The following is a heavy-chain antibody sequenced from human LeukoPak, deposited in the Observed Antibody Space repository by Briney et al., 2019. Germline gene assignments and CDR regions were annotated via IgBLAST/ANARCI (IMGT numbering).Heavy chain of an antibody. V-gene: IGHV1-18*01. CDR3: ARDLFGARPLGGSRYFDL. CDR1: GYTFNIYG. J-gene: IGHJ2*01. CDR2: ISGYNGNT. D-gene: IGHD6-6*01. Sequence: ASVKVSCKASGYTFNIYGISWVRQAPGQGLEWMGWISGYNGNTNYAQKLQGRVTMTTDTSASTAYMELRSLTSDDTAVYYCARDLFGARPLGGSRYFDLWGRGTLVTV.